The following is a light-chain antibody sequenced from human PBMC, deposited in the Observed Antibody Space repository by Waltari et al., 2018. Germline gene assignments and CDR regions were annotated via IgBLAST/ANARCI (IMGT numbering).Light chain of an antibody. Sequence: QSALTQPRSVSGSPGPSVTISCTGTSRDVGCYQYVSWYQQHPAKAPQLRIYDVSKRPSGVPDRFSGSKSGNTASLTISGLQAEDESDYYCCSYAGSYTLGVFGTGTKVTVL. CDR1: SRDVGCYQY. J-gene: IGLJ1*01. CDR2: DVS. V-gene: IGLV2-11*01. CDR3: CSYAGSYTLGV.